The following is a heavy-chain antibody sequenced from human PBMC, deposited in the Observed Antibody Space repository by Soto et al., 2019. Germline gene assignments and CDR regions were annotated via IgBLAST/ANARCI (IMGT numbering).Heavy chain of an antibody. CDR2: FSYSGST. J-gene: IGHJ4*02. CDR3: ARASPGMAVAGTREFDFDH. Sequence: QVQLQESGPGLVKPSETLSLTCTVSGASISSYYWSWIRQPPGKRLEWIGFFSYSGSTNYNPSLKSRVTISVDMSKNQFSLNLSSVTAADTAVYYCARASPGMAVAGTREFDFDHWGQGTLVTVSS. D-gene: IGHD6-19*01. V-gene: IGHV4-59*01. CDR1: GASISSYY.